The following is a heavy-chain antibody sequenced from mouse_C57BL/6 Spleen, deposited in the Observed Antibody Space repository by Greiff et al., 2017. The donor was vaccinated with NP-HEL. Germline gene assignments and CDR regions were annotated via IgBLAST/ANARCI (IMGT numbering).Heavy chain of an antibody. V-gene: IGHV1-64*01. D-gene: IGHD2-12*01. J-gene: IGHJ4*01. CDR1: GYTFTSYW. Sequence: QVQLQQPGAELVKPGASVKLSCKASGYTFTSYWMHWVKQRPGQGLEWIGMIHPNSGSTNYNEKFKSKATLTVDKSSSTAYMQLSSLTSEDSAVDYCARPRRRDYAMDYWGQGTSVTVSS. CDR3: ARPRRRDYAMDY. CDR2: IHPNSGST.